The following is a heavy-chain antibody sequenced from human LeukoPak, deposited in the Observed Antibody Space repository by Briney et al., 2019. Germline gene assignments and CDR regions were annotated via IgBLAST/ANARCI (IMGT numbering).Heavy chain of an antibody. CDR1: GFTFSSYA. V-gene: IGHV3-30*04. J-gene: IGHJ4*02. CDR2: ISYDGSNK. D-gene: IGHD6-19*01. Sequence: GGSLGLSCAASGFTFSSYAMHWVRQAPGKGLEWVAVISYDGSNKYYADSVKGRFTISRDNSKNTLYLQMNSLRAEDTAVYYCARVAGASYSSGWGLGDYWGQGTLVTVSS. CDR3: ARVAGASYSSGWGLGDY.